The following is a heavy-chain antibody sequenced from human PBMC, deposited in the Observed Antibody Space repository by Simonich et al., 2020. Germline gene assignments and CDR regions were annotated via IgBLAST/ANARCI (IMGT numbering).Heavy chain of an antibody. CDR1: GFTFSSYW. V-gene: IGHV3-74*01. J-gene: IGHJ4*02. Sequence: EVQLVESGGGLVQPGGSLRLSCAASGFTFSSYWVHWVRQAPGKGRVRVSRVNSDGSSTRYADAVKGRFTISRDNAKNTLYLQMNSLRAEDTAVYYCARNRLDYWGQGTLVTVSS. CDR2: VNSDGSST. CDR3: ARNRLDY.